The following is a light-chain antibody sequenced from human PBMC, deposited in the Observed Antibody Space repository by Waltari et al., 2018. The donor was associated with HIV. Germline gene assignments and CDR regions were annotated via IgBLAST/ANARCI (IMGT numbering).Light chain of an antibody. CDR3: SSYTTSSSTLP. CDR1: SSSVGGCNY. V-gene: IGLV2-14*01. J-gene: IGLJ2*01. CDR2: EVS. Sequence: QSALTQPASVSGSPGQSITISCTGTSSSVGGCNYVSWYQQHPGTAPKLMIYEVSNRPSGVSNRFSGSKSDNTASLTISGLQAEDEADYYCSSYTTSSSTLPFGGGTKLTVL.